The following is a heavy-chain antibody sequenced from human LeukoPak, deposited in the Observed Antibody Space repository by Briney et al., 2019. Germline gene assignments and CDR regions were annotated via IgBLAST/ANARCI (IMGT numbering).Heavy chain of an antibody. D-gene: IGHD3-10*01. CDR3: AREGSLGVDY. V-gene: IGHV3-48*01. CDR2: ISSSSSTI. J-gene: IGHJ4*02. Sequence: PGGSLRLSCAASGFSFNTYAMNWVRQAPGKGLEWVSYISSSSSTIYYADSVKGRFTISRDNAKNSLYLQMNSLRAEDTAVYYCAREGSLGVDYWGQGTLVTVSS. CDR1: GFSFNTYA.